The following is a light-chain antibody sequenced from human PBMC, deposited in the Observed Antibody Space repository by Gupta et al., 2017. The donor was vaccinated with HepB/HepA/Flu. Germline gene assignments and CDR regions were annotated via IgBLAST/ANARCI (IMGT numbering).Light chain of an antibody. V-gene: IGLV2-14*03. CDR3: SLYTTTISLL. CDR1: RSDIGAYNS. J-gene: IGLJ2*01. CDR2: DVS. Sequence: QSALTQPASVSGSPGQSINISCTGTRSDIGAYNSVSWYQQPPGKAPKLLIFDVSSRPSGVSNRFSGSKSGNTASLTISGLQTEDEAHYYCSLYTTTISLLFGGGTKLTVL.